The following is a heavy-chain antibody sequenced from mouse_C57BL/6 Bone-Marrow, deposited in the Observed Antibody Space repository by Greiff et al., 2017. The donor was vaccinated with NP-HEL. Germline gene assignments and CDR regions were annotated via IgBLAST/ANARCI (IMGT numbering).Heavy chain of an antibody. CDR2: IYPGSGST. CDR1: GYTFTSYW. D-gene: IGHD3-2*02. CDR3: ARTQLRLPQPSFAY. J-gene: IGHJ3*01. V-gene: IGHV1-55*01. Sequence: QVQLQQPGAELVKPGASVKMSCKASGYTFTSYWITWVKQRPGQGLEWIGDIYPGSGSTNYNEKFKSKATLTVDPSSSTAYMQLSSLTSEDSAVYYCARTQLRLPQPSFAYWGRGTLVTVSA.